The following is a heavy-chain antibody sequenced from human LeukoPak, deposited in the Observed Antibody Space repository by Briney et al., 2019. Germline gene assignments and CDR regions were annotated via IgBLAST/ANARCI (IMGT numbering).Heavy chain of an antibody. CDR3: AGGYSAYGPYYFDY. CDR2: IYTGGST. Sequence: GGSLRLSCAASGFTVSTTYMSWVRQAPGKGLEWVSIIYTGGSTYYAHSVKGRFTISRDNSKNTLFLQMKSLRTEDTAVYYCAGGYSAYGPYYFDYWGQGTLVTVSS. J-gene: IGHJ4*02. V-gene: IGHV3-66*02. D-gene: IGHD5-12*01. CDR1: GFTVSTTY.